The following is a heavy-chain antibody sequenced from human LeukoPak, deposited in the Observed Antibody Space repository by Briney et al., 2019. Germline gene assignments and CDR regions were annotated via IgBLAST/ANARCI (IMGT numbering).Heavy chain of an antibody. Sequence: KTSETLSLTCTVSGSSISSSSYYWSWIRQPPGKGLEWIGYIYYSGSTNYNPSLKSRVTISVDTSKNQFSLKLSSVTAADTAVYYCARDSPTLYSSGGYFDYWGQGTLVTVSS. J-gene: IGHJ4*02. CDR3: ARDSPTLYSSGGYFDY. CDR1: GSSISSSSYY. V-gene: IGHV4-61*01. D-gene: IGHD6-19*01. CDR2: IYYSGST.